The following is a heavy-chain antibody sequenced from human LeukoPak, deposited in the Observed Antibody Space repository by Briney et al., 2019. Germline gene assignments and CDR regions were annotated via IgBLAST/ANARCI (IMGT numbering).Heavy chain of an antibody. CDR3: ARDPTTYYDILTGYAIYDY. Sequence: GGSPRLSCAASGFTFSSYWMSWVRQAPGKGLEWVANIKQDGSEKYYVDSVKGRFTISRDNAKNSLYLQMNSLRAEDTAVYYCARDPTTYYDILTGYAIYDYWGQGTLVTVSS. D-gene: IGHD3-9*01. CDR2: IKQDGSEK. CDR1: GFTFSSYW. V-gene: IGHV3-7*01. J-gene: IGHJ4*02.